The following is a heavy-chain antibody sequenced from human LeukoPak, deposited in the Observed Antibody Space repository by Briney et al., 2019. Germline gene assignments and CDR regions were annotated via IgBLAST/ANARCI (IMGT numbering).Heavy chain of an antibody. J-gene: IGHJ5*02. V-gene: IGHV1-3*01. Sequence: ASVKVSCKASGYTFTSYAMHWVRQAPGQRLEWMGWINAGNGNTKYLQKFQGRVTITRDTSASTAYMELSSLRSEDTAVYYCARVPDYGDKNWFDPWGQGTLVTVSS. D-gene: IGHD4-17*01. CDR2: INAGNGNT. CDR3: ARVPDYGDKNWFDP. CDR1: GYTFTSYA.